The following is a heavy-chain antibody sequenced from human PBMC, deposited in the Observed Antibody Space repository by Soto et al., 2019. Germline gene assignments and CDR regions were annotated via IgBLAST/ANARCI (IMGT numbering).Heavy chain of an antibody. CDR1: GFTFSSYA. CDR3: ARDRAYDFWSGYLPYYYGMDV. CDR2: ISYDGSNK. Sequence: QVQLVESGGGVVEPGRYLRLSCAASGFTFSSYAMHWVRQATGKGLEWVAVISYDGSNKYYPDSVKGRFTISRDNSKNTLYLEMNSLRAEDTAVYYCARDRAYDFWSGYLPYYYGMDVWGQGTTVTVSS. J-gene: IGHJ6*02. V-gene: IGHV3-30-3*01. D-gene: IGHD3-3*01.